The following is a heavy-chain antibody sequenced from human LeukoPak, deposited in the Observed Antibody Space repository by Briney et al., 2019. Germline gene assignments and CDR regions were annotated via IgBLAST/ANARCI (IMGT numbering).Heavy chain of an antibody. CDR3: ARGWSRDYFDY. CDR1: GFTFSSYA. J-gene: IGHJ4*02. V-gene: IGHV3-23*01. D-gene: IGHD2-15*01. Sequence: GGSLRLSCAASGFTFSSYAMSWVRQAPGKGLEWVSTISGSGGSTYYADSVKGRFTISRDNSKNTLYLQMNSLRAEDTTLYYCARGWSRDYFDYWGQGTLVTVYS. CDR2: ISGSGGST.